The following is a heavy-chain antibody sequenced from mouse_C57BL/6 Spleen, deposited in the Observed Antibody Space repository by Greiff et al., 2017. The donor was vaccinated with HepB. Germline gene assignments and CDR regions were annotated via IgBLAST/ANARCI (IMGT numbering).Heavy chain of an antibody. J-gene: IGHJ3*01. Sequence: QVQLQQSGAELVRPGASVTLSCKASGYTFTDYEMHWVKQTPVHGLEWIGAIDPETGGTAYNQKFKGKAILTADKSSSTAYMELRSLTSEDSAVYYCTRSLNWDVFAYWGQGTLVTVSA. V-gene: IGHV1-15*01. CDR1: GYTFTDYE. CDR3: TRSLNWDVFAY. D-gene: IGHD4-1*01. CDR2: IDPETGGT.